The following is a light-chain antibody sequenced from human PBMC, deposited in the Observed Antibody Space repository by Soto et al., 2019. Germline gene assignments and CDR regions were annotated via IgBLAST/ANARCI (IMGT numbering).Light chain of an antibody. V-gene: IGLV2-23*01. CDR3: CAYVGARSYV. CDR1: NNL. CDR2: EGT. Sequence: QAVLTQPAPVSGSPGQSITISCTGTNNLVSWYQQHPGKAPKVVVYEGTKRPSGVSNRFSGSNSGGTASLTISGLQAEDEASYFCCAYVGARSYVFGPGTKATVL. J-gene: IGLJ1*01.